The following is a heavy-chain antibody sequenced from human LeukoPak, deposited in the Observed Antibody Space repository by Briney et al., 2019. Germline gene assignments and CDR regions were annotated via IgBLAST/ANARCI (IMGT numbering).Heavy chain of an antibody. CDR2: ISYDGSNK. CDR3: AKSVRGWYGVDY. D-gene: IGHD6-19*01. CDR1: GFTFSSYA. Sequence: GRSLRLSCAASGFTFSSYAMHWVRQAPGKGLEWVAVISYDGSNKYYADSVKGRFTISRDNSKNTLYLQMNSLRAEDTAVYYCAKSVRGWYGVDYWGQGTLVIVSS. J-gene: IGHJ4*02. V-gene: IGHV3-30-3*02.